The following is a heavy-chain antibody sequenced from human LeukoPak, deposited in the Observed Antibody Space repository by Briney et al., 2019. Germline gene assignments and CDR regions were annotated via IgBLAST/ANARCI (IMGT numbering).Heavy chain of an antibody. V-gene: IGHV3-11*01. D-gene: IGHD1-26*01. Sequence: GGSLRLSCAASGFTFSDYYMSWIRQAPGKGLEWVSDISSSGSTIYYTDSVKGRLTISRDNARNSLYLQMNSLRAEDTAVYYCARDGPRGALGYWGQGTLVTVSS. CDR3: ARDGPRGALGY. CDR2: ISSSGSTI. J-gene: IGHJ4*02. CDR1: GFTFSDYY.